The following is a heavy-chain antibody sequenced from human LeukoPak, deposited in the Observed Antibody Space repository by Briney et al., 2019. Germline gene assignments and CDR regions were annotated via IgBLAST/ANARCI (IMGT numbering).Heavy chain of an antibody. J-gene: IGHJ4*02. CDR1: GYTFTGYY. D-gene: IGHD6-13*01. V-gene: IGHV1-2*02. CDR3: ASALKRGSAGTLIDY. Sequence: ASVKVSCKASGYTFTGYYMHWVRQAPGQGLEWMGWINPNSGGTNYAQKFQGRVTMTRDTSISTAYMELSRLRSDDTAVYYCASALKRGSAGTLIDYWGQGTLVTVSS. CDR2: INPNSGGT.